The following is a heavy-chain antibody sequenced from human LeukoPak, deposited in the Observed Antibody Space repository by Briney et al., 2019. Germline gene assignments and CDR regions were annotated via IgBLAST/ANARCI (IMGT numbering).Heavy chain of an antibody. CDR1: GYTFTGYY. V-gene: IGHV1-2*02. D-gene: IGHD3-10*01. CDR3: ARVEFLHYYGSGSYLGWFDP. CDR2: INPNSGGT. J-gene: IGHJ5*02. Sequence: ASVKGSCKASGYTFTGYYMHWVRQSTGQGLEWMGWINPNSGGTNYAQKFQGRVTLTSDTSVRTAYKELSRLRSDDTAVYYCARVEFLHYYGSGSYLGWFDPWGQGTLVTVSS.